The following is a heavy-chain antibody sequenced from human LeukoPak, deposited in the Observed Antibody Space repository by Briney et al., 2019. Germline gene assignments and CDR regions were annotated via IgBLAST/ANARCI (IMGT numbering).Heavy chain of an antibody. D-gene: IGHD3-10*01. CDR2: IYYSGST. J-gene: IGHJ4*02. V-gene: IGHV4-39*02. CDR1: GGSISSSSYY. CDR3: ARDPYGSASIDY. Sequence: SETLSLTCTVSGGSISSSSYYWGWIRQPPGKGLEWIGSIYYSGSTYYNPSLKSRVTISVDTSKNQFSLKLSSVTAADTAVYYCARDPYGSASIDYWGQGTLVTVSS.